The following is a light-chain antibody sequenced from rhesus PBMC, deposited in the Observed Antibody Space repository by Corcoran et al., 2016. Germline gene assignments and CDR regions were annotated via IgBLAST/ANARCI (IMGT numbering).Light chain of an antibody. CDR3: QQGNSNPLT. V-gene: IGKV1-32*02. CDR1: QGISSY. CDR2: YTN. J-gene: IGKJ4*01. Sequence: DIQMSQSPSSLSASVGDRVTITCRASQGISSYLNWYKQKPGKAPKLLIYYTNSLASGVPSRFSGRGSGTECTLTMSSLRPEDFATYNCQQGNSNPLTFGGGTRVELK.